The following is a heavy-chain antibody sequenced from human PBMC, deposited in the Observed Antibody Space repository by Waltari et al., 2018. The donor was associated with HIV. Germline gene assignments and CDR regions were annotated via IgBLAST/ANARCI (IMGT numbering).Heavy chain of an antibody. CDR2: INQDATKK. V-gene: IGHV3-7*01. D-gene: IGHD1-26*01. CDR1: TSWFSRYW. CDR3: ARGDQWGLFMDSYYGLDV. Sequence: EALLVQSGGGVVRPGGPLVLACAGSTSWFSRYWMVWVRQASGKGLEWVANINQDATKKNYADSVKGRFSVSRDNGKYSVFLEMNRLRVQDTAVYFCARGDQWGLFMDSYYGLDVWGRGTTVIVSS. J-gene: IGHJ6*02.